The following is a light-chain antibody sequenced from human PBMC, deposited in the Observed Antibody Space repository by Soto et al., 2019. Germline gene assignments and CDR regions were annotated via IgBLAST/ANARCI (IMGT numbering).Light chain of an antibody. J-gene: IGKJ2*01. CDR1: ESISRDY. CDR2: GAS. CDR3: QQYGGVPYT. V-gene: IGKV3-20*01. Sequence: EIVLTQSPGTLSLSPGHRATLSCRASESISRDYLAWYQQRLGQAPRLLIYGASSGATGIPDRFSGSGSGTDFTLTISRLEPEDFAIYYCQQYGGVPYTFGQGTKVDIK.